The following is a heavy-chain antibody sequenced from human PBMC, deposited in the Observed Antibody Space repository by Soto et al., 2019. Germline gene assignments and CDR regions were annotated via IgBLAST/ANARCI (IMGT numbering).Heavy chain of an antibody. CDR3: ARNYGSGSYYLDY. J-gene: IGHJ4*02. CDR1: GGSSSRYY. V-gene: IGHV4-59*01. CDR2: IYYSGST. Sequence: PSEILSLTRTVCGGSSSRYYWCWIRQPPGKGLEWIGYIYYSGSTNYNPSLKSRVTISVDTSKNQFSLKLSSVTAADTAVYYCARNYGSGSYYLDYWGQGTLVTVSS. D-gene: IGHD3-10*01.